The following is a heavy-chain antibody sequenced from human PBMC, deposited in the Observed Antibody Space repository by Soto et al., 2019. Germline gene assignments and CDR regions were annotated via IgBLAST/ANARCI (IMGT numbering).Heavy chain of an antibody. D-gene: IGHD6-19*01. CDR1: GVAFSFYS. V-gene: IGHV3-23*01. Sequence: EVVLLESGGGLVQPGGALRLSCEVSGVAFSFYSMSWFRQAPVKGLEWVASISGNGGTTYYAASGKGRFTFSRDNSKNTVYLQRDSLRGEDKAVYYCAKDRGGFTSGWEFFDFWGQGTLVTVSS. CDR2: ISGNGGTT. CDR3: AKDRGGFTSGWEFFDF. J-gene: IGHJ4*02.